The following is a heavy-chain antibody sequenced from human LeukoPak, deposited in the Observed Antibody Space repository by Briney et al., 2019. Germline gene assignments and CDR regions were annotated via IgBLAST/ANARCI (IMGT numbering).Heavy chain of an antibody. J-gene: IGHJ4*02. CDR2: IYYSGST. CDR3: ARGMYYYDSSGRQYYFDY. Sequence: SETLSLTCTVSGGSISSSSYYWGWIRQPPGKGLEWIGSIYYSGSTYYNPSLKSRVTISVDMSKNQFSLKLSSVTAADTAVYYCARGMYYYDSSGRQYYFDYWGQGALVTVSS. V-gene: IGHV4-39*07. D-gene: IGHD3-22*01. CDR1: GGSISSSSYY.